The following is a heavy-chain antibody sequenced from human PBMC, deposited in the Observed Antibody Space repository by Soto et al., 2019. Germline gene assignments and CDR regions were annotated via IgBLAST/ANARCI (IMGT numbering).Heavy chain of an antibody. D-gene: IGHD2-15*01. J-gene: IGHJ3*02. V-gene: IGHV3-11*01. CDR1: GFTFSDYY. CDR2: ISSSATGI. Sequence: GGSLRLSCAASGFTFSDYYMIWIRQAPGKGLEWVSYISSSATGIYCGDSVKGRFTISRDNAKNSLYLQMNSLRAEDTAIYYCARAYSDAFDIWGQGTVVTVSS. CDR3: ARAYSDAFDI.